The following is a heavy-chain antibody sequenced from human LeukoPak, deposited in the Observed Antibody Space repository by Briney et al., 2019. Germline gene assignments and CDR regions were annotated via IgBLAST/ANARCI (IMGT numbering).Heavy chain of an antibody. CDR2: ISGSGGST. CDR3: AKITMIVVVITRFDY. CDR1: GFTFSSYS. V-gene: IGHV3-23*01. Sequence: GGSLRLSCAASGFTFSSYSMNWVRQAPGKGLEWVSAISGSGGSTYYADSVKGRFTISRDNSKNTLYLQMNSLRAEDTAVYYCAKITMIVVVITRFDYWGQGTLVTVSS. J-gene: IGHJ4*02. D-gene: IGHD3-22*01.